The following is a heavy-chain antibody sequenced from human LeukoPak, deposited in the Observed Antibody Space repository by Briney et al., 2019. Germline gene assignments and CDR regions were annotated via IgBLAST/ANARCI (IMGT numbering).Heavy chain of an antibody. D-gene: IGHD5-18*01. CDR3: AGGYSYGRYYYYYYMDV. CDR2: ISSSSSYI. Sequence: GGSLRLSCAASEFTVSSNHMSWVRQAPGKGLEWVSSISSSSSYIYYADSVKGRFTISRDNAKNSLYLQMNSLRAEDTAVYYCAGGYSYGRYYYYYYMDVWGKGTTVTVSS. CDR1: EFTVSSNH. J-gene: IGHJ6*03. V-gene: IGHV3-21*01.